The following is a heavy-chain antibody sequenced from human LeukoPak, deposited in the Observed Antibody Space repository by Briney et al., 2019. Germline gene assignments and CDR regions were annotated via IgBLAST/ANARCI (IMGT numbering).Heavy chain of an antibody. D-gene: IGHD6-13*01. V-gene: IGHV3-23*01. CDR1: GFTFSSYA. J-gene: IGHJ4*02. CDR2: ISGSGGST. Sequence: PGGSLRLSCAASGFTFSSYAMSWVRQAPGKGLEWVSAISGSGGSTYYADSVKGRFTISRDNSKNTLYLQMDSLRAEDTAVYYCAKGMPGIAAAGACSFDYWGQGTLVTVSS. CDR3: AKGMPGIAAAGACSFDY.